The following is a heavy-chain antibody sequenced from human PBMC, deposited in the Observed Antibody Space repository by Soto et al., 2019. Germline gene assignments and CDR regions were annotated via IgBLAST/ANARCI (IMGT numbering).Heavy chain of an antibody. CDR1: GYTFTSYG. V-gene: IGHV1-18*01. J-gene: IGHJ4*02. CDR3: ETKAKEKSPFDY. CDR2: ISAYNGNT. Sequence: GASVKVSCKASGYTFTSYGISWVRQAPGQGLEWMGWISAYNGNTNYAQKLQGRVTMTTDTSTSTAYMELRSLRSDDTAVYYCETKAKEKSPFDYWGQGALVTVSS.